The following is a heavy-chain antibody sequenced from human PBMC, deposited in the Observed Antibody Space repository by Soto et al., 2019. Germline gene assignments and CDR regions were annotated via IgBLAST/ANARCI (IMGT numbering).Heavy chain of an antibody. CDR1: GFTFSSYA. Sequence: SGGSLRLSCAASGFTFSSYAMSWVRQAPGKGLEWVSAISGSSGSTYYADSVKGRFTISRDNSKNKLYLQMNNLRAEDTAIYYYAKVPPRGYSGYDSTYYGMDVGGQGTRVTVPS. CDR3: AKVPPRGYSGYDSTYYGMDV. J-gene: IGHJ6*02. V-gene: IGHV3-23*01. D-gene: IGHD5-12*01. CDR2: ISGSSGST.